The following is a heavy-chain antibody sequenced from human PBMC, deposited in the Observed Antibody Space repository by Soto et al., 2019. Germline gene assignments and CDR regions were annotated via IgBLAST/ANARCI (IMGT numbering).Heavy chain of an antibody. CDR2: IIPIFGTA. Sequence: GASVEVSCKASGGTFSSYAISWVRQAPGQVLEWMGGIIPIFGTANYAQKFQGRVTITADESTSTAYMELSSLRSEDTAVYYCARVSGGSSIVDYWGQGTLVTVSS. CDR1: GGTFSSYA. D-gene: IGHD1-26*01. V-gene: IGHV1-69*13. CDR3: ARVSGGSSIVDY. J-gene: IGHJ4*02.